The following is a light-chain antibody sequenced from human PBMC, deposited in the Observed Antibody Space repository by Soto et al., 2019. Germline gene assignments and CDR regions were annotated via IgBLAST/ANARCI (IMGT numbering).Light chain of an antibody. V-gene: IGLV2-18*01. J-gene: IGLJ1*01. CDR2: EAS. Sequence: SVVTQPASVSVSPGQAVAISYTGTSTEFVSYNRLYWYQHRPGTAPKLIIYEASNRPSGVPDRFSGSKSGNTASLIISGLQVADEADYYCSLYTSENTYGFGTGTKVTVL. CDR3: SLYTSENTYG. CDR1: STEFVSYNR.